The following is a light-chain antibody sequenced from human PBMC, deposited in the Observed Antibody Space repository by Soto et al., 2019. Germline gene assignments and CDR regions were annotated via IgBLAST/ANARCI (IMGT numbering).Light chain of an antibody. V-gene: IGLV3-25*03. CDR2: KDS. CDR1: ALPKQY. CDR3: QSADSSGTPVV. Sequence: SYELTQPASVSVSPGQTARITCSGDALPKQYAYWYQQKPGQAPVLVIYKDSERPSGIPERFSGSSSGTTVTLTISGVQAEDEADYYCQSADSSGTPVVFGGGTKVTVL. J-gene: IGLJ2*01.